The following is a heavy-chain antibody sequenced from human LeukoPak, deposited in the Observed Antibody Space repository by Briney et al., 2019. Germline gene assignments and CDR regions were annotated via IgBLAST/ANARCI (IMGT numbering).Heavy chain of an antibody. V-gene: IGHV4-59*01. CDR1: GGSISSYY. CDR3: AKFLFDAFDI. Sequence: SETLSLTCTVSGGSISSYYWSWIRQPPGKGLEWIGYISYSGSTNYNPSLKSRVTISVDTSKNQFSLKLNSVTAADTAVYYCAKFLFDAFDIWGQGTMVTVSS. J-gene: IGHJ3*02. CDR2: ISYSGST.